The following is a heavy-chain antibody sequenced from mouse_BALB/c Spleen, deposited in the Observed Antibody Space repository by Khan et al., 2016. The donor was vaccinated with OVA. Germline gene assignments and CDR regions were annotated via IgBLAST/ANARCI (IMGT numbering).Heavy chain of an antibody. CDR2: INPNNGDT. CDR1: GYTFTDYY. J-gene: IGHJ1*01. Sequence: EVQLQQSGPELVKPGASVKMSCKASGYTFTDYYMKWMKQSHGKSLEWIGDINPNNGDTLYNQKFKDKATLTVDKSSSTAYMQLNSLTSEDSAVYYCARGLFDVWGAGTTVTVSS. V-gene: IGHV1-26*01. CDR3: ARGLFDV.